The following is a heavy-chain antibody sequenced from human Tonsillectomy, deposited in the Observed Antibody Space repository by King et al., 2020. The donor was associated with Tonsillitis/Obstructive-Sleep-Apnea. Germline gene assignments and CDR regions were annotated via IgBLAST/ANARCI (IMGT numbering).Heavy chain of an antibody. V-gene: IGHV3-30*18. CDR2: ISFDGSNK. J-gene: IGHJ6*02. CDR3: AKDVTVLVVYFEPTADYGLDV. D-gene: IGHD2-8*01. Sequence: VQLVESGGGVVQPGRSLRLSCAASGFTFSSYGMHWVRQAPGKGLEGVEVISFDGSNKYYADSVKGRFTISRDNSKNTLYLQMNSLRAEDTAVYYCAKDVTVLVVYFEPTADYGLDVWGQGTTVTVSS. CDR1: GFTFSSYG.